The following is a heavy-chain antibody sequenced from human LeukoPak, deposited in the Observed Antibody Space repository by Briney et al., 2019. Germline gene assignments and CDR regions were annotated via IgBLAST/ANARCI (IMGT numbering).Heavy chain of an antibody. CDR1: GFTFSSYS. D-gene: IGHD3-10*01. CDR2: ISSRSSCI. V-gene: IGHV3-21*01. CDR3: ARDYYGSGSYYNGLYYYGMDV. Sequence: GGSLRLSCAASGFTFSSYSMNWVRQAPGKGLEWVSSISSRSSCIYYADSVKGRFTISGDNAKNSLYLQMNSLRAEDTAVYYCARDYYGSGSYYNGLYYYGMDVWGQGTTVTVSS. J-gene: IGHJ6*02.